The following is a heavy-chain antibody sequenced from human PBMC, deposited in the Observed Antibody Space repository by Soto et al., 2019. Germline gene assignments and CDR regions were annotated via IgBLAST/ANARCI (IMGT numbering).Heavy chain of an antibody. CDR3: AGKWVSGWYEAFDI. CDR2: IYSGGST. Sequence: EVQLVESGGGLVQPGGSLRLSCAASGFTVSSNYMSWVRQAPGKGLEWVSVIYSGGSTYYADSVKGGFTISRHNSKNTLYIVMSSLNDEDTAVYCCAGKWVSGWYEAFDIWGQGTMVTVSS. CDR1: GFTVSSNY. J-gene: IGHJ3*02. V-gene: IGHV3-53*04. D-gene: IGHD6-19*01.